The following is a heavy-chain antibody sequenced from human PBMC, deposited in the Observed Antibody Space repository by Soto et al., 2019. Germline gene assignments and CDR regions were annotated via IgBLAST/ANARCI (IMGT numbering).Heavy chain of an antibody. Sequence: QVQLEQSGAEVKKPGASVKVSCKASGYTFTSYDINWVRQATGQGLEWMGWMNPNSGNTGYAQKFQGRVTMTRNTSISTAYKELSSLRSEDTAVYYCARGHYYYDSSGYSEDIDYWGQGTLVTVSS. D-gene: IGHD3-22*01. J-gene: IGHJ4*02. CDR1: GYTFTSYD. CDR2: MNPNSGNT. V-gene: IGHV1-8*01. CDR3: ARGHYYYDSSGYSEDIDY.